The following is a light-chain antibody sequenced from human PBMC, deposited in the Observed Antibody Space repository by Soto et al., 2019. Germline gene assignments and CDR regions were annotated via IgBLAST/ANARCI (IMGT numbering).Light chain of an antibody. CDR2: SNN. V-gene: IGLV1-47*02. CDR3: AAWDDSLSGVV. CDR1: SSNIGSSY. Sequence: QSVLTQPPSASGTPGQRVTISCSGSSSNIGSSYVYWYQQLPGTAPKLLIYSNNQRPSGVPDRLSGSKSGTSASLAISGLRSEDEADYYCAAWDDSLSGVVFGGGTQLTVL. J-gene: IGLJ2*01.